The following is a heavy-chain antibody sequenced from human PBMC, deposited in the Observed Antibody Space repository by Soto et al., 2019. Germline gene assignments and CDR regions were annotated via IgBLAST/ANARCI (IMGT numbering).Heavy chain of an antibody. V-gene: IGHV4-59*01. CDR1: GGSISSYY. D-gene: IGHD6-13*01. Sequence: PSETLSLTCTVSGGSISSYYWSWIRQPPGKGLEWIGYIYYSGSTNYNPSLKSRVTISVDTSKNQFSLKLSPVTAADTAVYYCARESSSWTGGGYYYYYGMDVWGQGTTVTVSS. CDR2: IYYSGST. CDR3: ARESSSWTGGGYYYYYGMDV. J-gene: IGHJ6*02.